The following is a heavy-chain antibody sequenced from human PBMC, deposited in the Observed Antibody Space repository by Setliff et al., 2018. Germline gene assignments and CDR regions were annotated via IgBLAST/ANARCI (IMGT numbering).Heavy chain of an antibody. D-gene: IGHD1-26*01. CDR1: GGFIRDYY. V-gene: IGHV4-59*01. CDR3: AAVGIDAGGGWFDP. CDR2: IYYRGTT. J-gene: IGHJ5*02. Sequence: SETLSLTCTVSGGFIRDYYWNWIRQSPGKGLEWIGYIYYRGTTNYNSSPKSRVTISIDMSKNQFSLKLSSATAADTAVYFCAAVGIDAGGGWFDPWGHGIPVTVS.